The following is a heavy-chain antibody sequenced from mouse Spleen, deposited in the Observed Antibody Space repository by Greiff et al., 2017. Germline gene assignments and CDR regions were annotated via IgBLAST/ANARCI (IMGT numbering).Heavy chain of an antibody. CDR1: GYTFTSYW. Sequence: QVQLQQPGAELVRPGTSVKLSCKASGYTFTSYWMHWVKQRPGQGLEWIGVIDPSDSYTNYNQKFKGKATLTVDTSSSTAYMQLSSLTSEDSAVYYCAGYSNYGYFDVWGAGTTVTVSS. J-gene: IGHJ1*01. CDR2: IDPSDSYT. D-gene: IGHD2-5*01. CDR3: AGYSNYGYFDV. V-gene: IGHV1-59*01.